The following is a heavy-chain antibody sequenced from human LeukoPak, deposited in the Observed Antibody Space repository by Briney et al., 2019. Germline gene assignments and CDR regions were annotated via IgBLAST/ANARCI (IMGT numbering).Heavy chain of an antibody. Sequence: SETLSLTCTVSGGSISTYYWSWIRQPPGKGLEWIGYIYYSGSTNYNPSLKSRVTISVDTSKNQFSLKLSSVTAADTAVYYCTRGHYYGSGSYWFDPWGQGTLVTVSS. D-gene: IGHD3-10*01. CDR1: GGSISTYY. J-gene: IGHJ5*02. V-gene: IGHV4-59*01. CDR2: IYYSGST. CDR3: TRGHYYGSGSYWFDP.